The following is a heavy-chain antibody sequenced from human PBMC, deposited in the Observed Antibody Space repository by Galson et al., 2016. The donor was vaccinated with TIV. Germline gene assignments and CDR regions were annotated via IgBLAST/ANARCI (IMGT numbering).Heavy chain of an antibody. V-gene: IGHV3-20*04. CDR1: GFTLTNYA. CDR3: ARLNGDTYYYFYIDV. CDR2: INIGGTT. Sequence: SLRLSCAASGFTLTNYAMSWVRQVPGKGLEWVSLINIGGTTYYADSVKGRFTISRGNAKNSVYLQMNSLRAEDKALYYCARLNGDTYYYFYIDVWGKGTTVTVSS. D-gene: IGHD3-10*01. J-gene: IGHJ6*03.